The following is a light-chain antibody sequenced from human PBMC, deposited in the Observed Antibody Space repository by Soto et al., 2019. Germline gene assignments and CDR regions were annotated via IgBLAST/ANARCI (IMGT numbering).Light chain of an antibody. V-gene: IGLV2-14*01. J-gene: IGLJ1*01. CDR1: SSDVGGYNY. CDR3: SSYTTISTYV. Sequence: QSVLTQPASVSGSPGQSITISCTGASSDVGGYNYVSWYQQHPGKAPKLMIYDVRNRPSGVSNRFSGSKSVNTASLTISGLQAGDEADHYCSSYTTISTYVFGTWTKVTVL. CDR2: DVR.